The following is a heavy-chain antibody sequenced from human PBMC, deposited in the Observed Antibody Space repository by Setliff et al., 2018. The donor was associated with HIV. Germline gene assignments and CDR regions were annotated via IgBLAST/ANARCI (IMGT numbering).Heavy chain of an antibody. CDR3: ARVRLTMIMMVDYFDQ. Sequence: PSETLSLTCGVSGGSISNFYWSWIRQPPGKGLEWVGHIYSTGDTNYNPSLKSRVTLSADTSKNQLSLSLTSVTAADTAVYYCARVRLTMIMMVDYFDQWGQGTLVTVSS. CDR2: IYSTGDT. J-gene: IGHJ4*02. D-gene: IGHD3-22*01. V-gene: IGHV4-4*07. CDR1: GGSISNFY.